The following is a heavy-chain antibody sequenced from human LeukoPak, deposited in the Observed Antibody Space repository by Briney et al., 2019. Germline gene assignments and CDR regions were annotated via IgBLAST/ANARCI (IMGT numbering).Heavy chain of an antibody. J-gene: IGHJ6*03. Sequence: GGSLRLSCAASGFTFSIYSMKWVRQAPGRGLEWVSSISSSSSYIYYADSVKGRFTISRDNAKKSVYLQMNSLRAEDTAVYYCAKAYSERYGLGYYYMGVWGKGTTVTISS. D-gene: IGHD1-26*01. V-gene: IGHV3-21*01. CDR3: AKAYSERYGLGYYYMGV. CDR1: GFTFSIYS. CDR2: ISSSSSYI.